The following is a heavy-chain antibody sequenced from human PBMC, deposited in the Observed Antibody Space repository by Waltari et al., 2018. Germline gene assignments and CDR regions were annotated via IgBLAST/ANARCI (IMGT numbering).Heavy chain of an antibody. V-gene: IGHV3-7*01. CDR3: AREAMIVAPSNY. D-gene: IGHD3-22*01. Sequence: EVQLVESGGGLVQPGGSLRLSCAASGFTFSSSWMRWVRQAPGKGLEWVANIKQDGSEKYYVDSVKGRFTISRDNAKNSLYLQMNSLRAEDTAVYYCAREAMIVAPSNYWGQGTLVTVSS. CDR1: GFTFSSSW. CDR2: IKQDGSEK. J-gene: IGHJ4*02.